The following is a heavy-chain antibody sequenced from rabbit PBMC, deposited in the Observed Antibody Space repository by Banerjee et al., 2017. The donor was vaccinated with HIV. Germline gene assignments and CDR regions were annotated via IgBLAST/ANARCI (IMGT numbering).Heavy chain of an antibody. CDR3: ARDSIGWVYYFNL. D-gene: IGHD4-1*01. V-gene: IGHV1S7*01. J-gene: IGHJ4*01. Sequence: QQLVESGGGLVQPGGSLKLSCKASGFDFSSYYMSWVRQAPGKGLEWIGYIDPVFGSTYYASWVNGRFTISSHNAQNTLYLQMTSLTAADTATYFCARDSIGWVYYFNLWGQGTLVTVS. CDR2: IDPVFGST. CDR1: GFDFSSYY.